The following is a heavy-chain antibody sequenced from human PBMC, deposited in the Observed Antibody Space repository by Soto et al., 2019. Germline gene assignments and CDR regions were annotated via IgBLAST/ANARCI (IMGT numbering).Heavy chain of an antibody. CDR3: AKVGFGSYYGGRPNDAFDI. CDR1: GFTFSSYG. CDR2: ISYDGSNK. V-gene: IGHV3-30*18. Sequence: PGGSLRLSCAASGFTFSSYGMHWVRQAPGKGLEWVAVISYDGSNKYYADSVKGRFTISRDNSKNTLYLQMNSLRAEDTAVYYCAKVGFGSYYGGRPNDAFDIWGQGTMVTVSS. J-gene: IGHJ3*02. D-gene: IGHD1-26*01.